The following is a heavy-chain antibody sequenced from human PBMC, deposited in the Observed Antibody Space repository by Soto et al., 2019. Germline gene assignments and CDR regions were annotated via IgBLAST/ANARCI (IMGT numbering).Heavy chain of an antibody. CDR3: ARHQRDDASRKIDC. J-gene: IGHJ4*02. V-gene: IGHV5-51*01. CDR1: GYIFTSNW. D-gene: IGHD3-16*01. Sequence: PGESLKISCHGSGYIFTSNWIGWVRQMPGKGLEWMGIINPADSDIKYSPSFQGQVTISADKSIGTAYLQWSSLKASDTAMYYCARHQRDDASRKIDCWGQGTLVTSPQ. CDR2: INPADSDI.